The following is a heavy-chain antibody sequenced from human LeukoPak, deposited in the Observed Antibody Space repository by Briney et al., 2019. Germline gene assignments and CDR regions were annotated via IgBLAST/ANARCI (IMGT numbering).Heavy chain of an antibody. D-gene: IGHD6-6*01. V-gene: IGHV1-69*13. CDR2: IIPIFGTA. J-gene: IGHJ3*02. Sequence: SVKVSCKASGYTFTSYAISWVRQAPGQGLEWMGGIIPIFGTANYAQKFQGRVTITADESTSTAYMELSSLRSEDTAVYYCAREYSSSHDAFDIWGQGTMVTVSS. CDR3: AREYSSSHDAFDI. CDR1: GYTFTSYA.